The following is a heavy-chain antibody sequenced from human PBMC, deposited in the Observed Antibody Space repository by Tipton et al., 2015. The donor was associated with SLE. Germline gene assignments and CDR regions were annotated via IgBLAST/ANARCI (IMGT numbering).Heavy chain of an antibody. CDR2: ISGSGGST. D-gene: IGHD1-26*01. CDR1: GFTFSSYA. J-gene: IGHJ4*02. V-gene: IGHV3-23*01. CDR3: AKGSRWELLPDYFDY. Sequence: GSLRLSCAASGFTFSSYAMSWVRQAPGKGLEWVSAISGSGGSTYYADPVKGRFTISRDNSKNTLYLQMNSLRAEDTAVYYCAKGSRWELLPDYFDYWGQGTLVTASS.